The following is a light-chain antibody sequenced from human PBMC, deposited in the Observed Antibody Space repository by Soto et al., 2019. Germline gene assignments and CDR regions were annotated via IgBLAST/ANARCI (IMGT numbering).Light chain of an antibody. CDR2: KAS. CDR3: QQYNSYWT. CDR1: QGISTY. V-gene: IGKV1-5*03. Sequence: DIQMTQSPSSLCASVGDRVTITCRASQGISTYLNWYQEKPGKAPKLLIYKASSLESGVPSRFSGSGSGTEFTLTISSLQPDDFATYYCQQYNSYWTFGQGTKVDIK. J-gene: IGKJ1*01.